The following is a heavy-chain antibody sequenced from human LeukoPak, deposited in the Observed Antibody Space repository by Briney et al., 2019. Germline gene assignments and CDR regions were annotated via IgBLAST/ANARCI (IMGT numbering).Heavy chain of an antibody. Sequence: PSETLSLTCSVSGVSISSGSNYWGWIRQPPGKGLEWIGSIYYSGSTYYNPSLKSRVTISVDTSKNQFSLKLSSVTAADTAVYYCARFRYPPDWGKGTTVTVSS. J-gene: IGHJ6*04. CDR1: GVSISSGSNY. CDR3: ARFRYPPD. D-gene: IGHD2-2*02. V-gene: IGHV4-39*07. CDR2: IYYSGST.